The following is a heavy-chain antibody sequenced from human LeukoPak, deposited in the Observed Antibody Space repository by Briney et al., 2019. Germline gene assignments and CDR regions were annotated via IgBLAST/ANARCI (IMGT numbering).Heavy chain of an antibody. CDR2: INHSGST. D-gene: IGHD2-15*01. J-gene: IGHJ5*02. CDR3: ARGRRGGLTADNWFDP. Sequence: SETLSLTCTVSGGSISSNNYYWGWIRQPPGKGLEWIGEINHSGSTNYNPSLKSRVTISVDTSKNQFSLKLSSVTAADTAVYYCARGRRGGLTADNWFDPWGQGTLVTVSS. V-gene: IGHV4-39*07. CDR1: GGSISSNNYY.